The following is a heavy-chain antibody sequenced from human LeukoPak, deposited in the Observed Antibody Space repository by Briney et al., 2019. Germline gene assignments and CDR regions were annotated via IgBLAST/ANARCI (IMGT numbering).Heavy chain of an antibody. CDR1: GFTFSSYA. D-gene: IGHD2-15*01. V-gene: IGHV3-23*01. J-gene: IGHJ5*02. Sequence: GGSLRLSCAASGFTFSSYAMSWVRQAPGKGLEWVSAISGSGGSTYYADSVKGRFTISRDNSKNTLYLQMNSLRAEDTAVYYCARGLQAGNYFDPWGQGTLVTVSS. CDR2: ISGSGGST. CDR3: ARGLQAGNYFDP.